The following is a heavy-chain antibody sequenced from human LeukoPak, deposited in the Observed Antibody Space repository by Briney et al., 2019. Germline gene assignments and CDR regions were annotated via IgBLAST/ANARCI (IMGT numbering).Heavy chain of an antibody. CDR1: GYTFTGYY. CDR3: ARGGIQLFDY. Sequence: ASVKVSCKSSGYTFTGYYMRWVRQAPGQGLAWMGWINPNSGGTNYAQKFQGRVTMTRGTSISTAYMELCRLRSDDTAVYYCARGGIQLFDYWGQGTLVTVSS. CDR2: INPNSGGT. D-gene: IGHD5-18*01. J-gene: IGHJ4*02. V-gene: IGHV1-2*02.